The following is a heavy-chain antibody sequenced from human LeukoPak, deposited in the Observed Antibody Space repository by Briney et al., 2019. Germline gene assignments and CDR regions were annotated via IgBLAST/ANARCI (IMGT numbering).Heavy chain of an antibody. CDR3: ARHGPVTTPFDY. Sequence: SETLSLTCTVSGGSISSSSYYWGWIRQPPGKGLEWIGSIYYSGSTYYNPSLKSRVTISVDTSKNQFSLKLSSVTAADTAVYYCARHGPVTTPFDYWGQGTLITVSS. V-gene: IGHV4-39*01. D-gene: IGHD4-17*01. CDR1: GGSISSSSYY. CDR2: IYYSGST. J-gene: IGHJ4*02.